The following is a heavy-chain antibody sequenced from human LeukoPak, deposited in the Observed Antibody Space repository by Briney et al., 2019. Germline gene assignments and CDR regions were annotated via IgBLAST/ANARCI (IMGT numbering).Heavy chain of an antibody. CDR2: IYYSGST. CDR1: GGSISSHY. D-gene: IGHD3/OR15-3a*01. CDR3: ARDRTGRGGVFDP. V-gene: IGHV4-59*11. J-gene: IGHJ5*02. Sequence: SETLSLTCTVSGGSISSHYWSWIRQPPGKGLEWIGYIYYSGSTNYNPSLKSRVTISVDTSKNQFFLKLSSVTAADAAVYYCARDRTGRGGVFDPWGQGTLVTVSS.